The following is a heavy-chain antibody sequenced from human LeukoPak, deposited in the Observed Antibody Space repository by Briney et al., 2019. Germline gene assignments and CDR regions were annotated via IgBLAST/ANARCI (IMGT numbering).Heavy chain of an antibody. V-gene: IGHV4-59*01. CDR1: GGSISSYY. CDR3: ARGKRDAQLLWFGELRYYYYMDV. J-gene: IGHJ6*03. D-gene: IGHD3-10*01. CDR2: IYYSGST. Sequence: KTSETLSLTCTVSGGSISSYYWSWIRQPPGKGLEWIGYIYYSGSTNYNPSLKSRVTISVDTSKNQFSLKLSSVTAADTAVYYCARGKRDAQLLWFGELRYYYYMDVWGKGTTVTISS.